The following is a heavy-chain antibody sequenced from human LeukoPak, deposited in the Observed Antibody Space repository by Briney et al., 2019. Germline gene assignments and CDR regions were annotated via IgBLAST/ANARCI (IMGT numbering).Heavy chain of an antibody. J-gene: IGHJ4*02. CDR2: INPSGGST. V-gene: IGHV1-46*01. CDR1: GYTFTSYY. CDR3: ASLPAGRSDFDY. Sequence: ASVKVSCKASGYTFTSYYMHWVRQAPGQGLEWMGIINPSGGSTSYAQKFQGRVTMTRDMSTSTVYMELSSLRSEDTAVYYCASLPAGRSDFDYWGQGTLVTVSS. D-gene: IGHD2-15*01.